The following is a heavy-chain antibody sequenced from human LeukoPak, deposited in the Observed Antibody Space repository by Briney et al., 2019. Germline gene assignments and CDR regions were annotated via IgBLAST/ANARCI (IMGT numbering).Heavy chain of an antibody. CDR3: ARLTAYYDSSGYLAGNWFDP. Sequence: SETLSLTCTVSGGSISSYYWSWIRQPPGNGLEWIGYIYYSGSTNYNPSLKSRVTISVDTSKNQFSLKLSSVTAADTAVYYCARLTAYYDSSGYLAGNWFDPWGQGTLVTVSS. CDR2: IYYSGST. J-gene: IGHJ5*02. CDR1: GGSISSYY. V-gene: IGHV4-59*08. D-gene: IGHD3-22*01.